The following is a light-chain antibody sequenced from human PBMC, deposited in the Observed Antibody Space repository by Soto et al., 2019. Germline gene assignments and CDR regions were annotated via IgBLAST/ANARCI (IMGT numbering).Light chain of an antibody. CDR1: SSDVGSYNL. CDR2: EGS. Sequence: QSALTQPASVSGSPGQSITIPCTGTSSDVGSYNLVAWYQQHPGKAPKLMIYEGSKRPSGVSNRFSGSKSGNTASLTISGLQAEDEAHYYCCSYAGSSTFVFGGGTKLTVL. CDR3: CSYAGSSTFV. V-gene: IGLV2-23*03. J-gene: IGLJ2*01.